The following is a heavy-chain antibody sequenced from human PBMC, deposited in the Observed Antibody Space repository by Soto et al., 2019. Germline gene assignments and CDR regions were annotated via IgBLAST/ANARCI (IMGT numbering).Heavy chain of an antibody. J-gene: IGHJ5*02. D-gene: IGHD3-10*01. Sequence: QVQLQESGPGLVKPSQTLSLTCTVSGGSISSGDYYWSWIRQPPGKGLEWIGYIYYSGSTYYNPSLTSRVTRSAATSKHQCSLTLRPVTDAHTAVYSSAREGVRWFGESSRFDPWGQGTLVTVSS. CDR3: AREGVRWFGESSRFDP. CDR1: GGSISSGDYY. V-gene: IGHV4-30-4*01. CDR2: IYYSGST.